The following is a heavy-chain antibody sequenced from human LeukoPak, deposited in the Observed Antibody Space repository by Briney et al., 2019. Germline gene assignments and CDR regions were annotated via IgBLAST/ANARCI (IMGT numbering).Heavy chain of an antibody. D-gene: IGHD6-13*01. CDR2: ISTSGSTI. V-gene: IGHV3-48*03. J-gene: IGHJ4*02. CDR3: ARSSSWRESRGGRDY. CDR1: GFTISSYE. Sequence: GGSLRLSCAASGFTISSYEMNWVRQAPGKGLEWVSYISTSGSTIYYADSVKGRFTISRDNAKNSLYLQMNSLRAEDTAVYYCARSSSWRESRGGRDYWGQGTLVTVSS.